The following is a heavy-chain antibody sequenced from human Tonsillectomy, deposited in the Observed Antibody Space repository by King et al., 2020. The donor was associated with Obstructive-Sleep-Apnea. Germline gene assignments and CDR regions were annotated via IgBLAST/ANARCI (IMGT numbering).Heavy chain of an antibody. CDR2: ISYDGSDK. Sequence: VQLVESGGGVVQPGRSLRLSCAASGFAFSSSGMHWVRQAPGKGLEWVAVISYDGSDKYYVDSVKGRFTISRDNSKNTLYVQMNSLRAEDTAVYYCAKGLGYYYGMDVWGQGTTVTVSS. CDR1: GFAFSSSG. J-gene: IGHJ6*02. CDR3: AKGLGYYYGMDV. V-gene: IGHV3-30*18.